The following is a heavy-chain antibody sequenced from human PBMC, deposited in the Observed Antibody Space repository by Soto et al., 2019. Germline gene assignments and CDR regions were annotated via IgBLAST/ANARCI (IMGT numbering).Heavy chain of an antibody. V-gene: IGHV4-31*03. J-gene: IGHJ6*02. CDR2: IYYSGST. D-gene: IGHD3-10*01. CDR1: GGSISSGGYY. CDR3: AREGGRKTSDLLWFGELFGYYYYGVDV. Sequence: SETLSLTCTVSGGSISSGGYYWSWIRQHPGQGLEWIGYIYYSGSTYYNPSLKSRVTISVDTSKNQFSLKLSSVTAAATAVYYCAREGGRKTSDLLWFGELFGYYYYGVDVWGQGTTVTVSS.